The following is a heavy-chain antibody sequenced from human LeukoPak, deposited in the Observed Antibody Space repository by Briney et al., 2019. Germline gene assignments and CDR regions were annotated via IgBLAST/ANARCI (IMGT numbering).Heavy chain of an antibody. J-gene: IGHJ6*02. V-gene: IGHV4-39*07. D-gene: IGHD5-18*01. CDR3: ARGRDPRYSYGPFPPPGTYGMDV. CDR2: INHSGST. Sequence: SETLSLTCTVSGGSISSRTYYWGWIRQPPGKGLEWIGEINHSGSTNYNPSLKSRVTISVDTSKNRFSLKLSSVTAADTAVYYCARGRDPRYSYGPFPPPGTYGMDVWGQGTTVTVSS. CDR1: GGSISSRTYY.